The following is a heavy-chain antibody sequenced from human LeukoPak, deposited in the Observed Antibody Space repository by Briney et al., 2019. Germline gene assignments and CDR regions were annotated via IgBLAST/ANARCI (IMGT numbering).Heavy chain of an antibody. V-gene: IGHV4-30-4*08. CDR2: IYYSGST. D-gene: IGHD3-3*01. CDR3: ARVWYDFWSGYLDI. Sequence: SETLSLTCTVSGGSISSYYWSWIRQPPGKGLEWIGYIYYSGSTYYNPSLKSRVTISVDTSKNQFSLKLSSVTAADTAVYYCARVWYDFWSGYLDIWGQGTMVTVSS. J-gene: IGHJ3*02. CDR1: GGSISSYY.